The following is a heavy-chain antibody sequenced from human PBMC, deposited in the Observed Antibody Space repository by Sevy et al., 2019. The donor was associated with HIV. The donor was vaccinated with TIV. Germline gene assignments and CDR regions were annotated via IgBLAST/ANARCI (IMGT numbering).Heavy chain of an antibody. Sequence: GGSLRLSCAASGFTFSSHGMSWVRQAPGKGLEWVANIKQDGSDKYYVDSVKGRFTISRDNAKNSLSLQMNSLRAEDTAVYYCARDTGGIGMDVWGQGTTVTVSS. J-gene: IGHJ6*02. D-gene: IGHD6-13*01. CDR3: ARDTGGIGMDV. CDR2: IKQDGSDK. CDR1: GFTFSSHG. V-gene: IGHV3-7*01.